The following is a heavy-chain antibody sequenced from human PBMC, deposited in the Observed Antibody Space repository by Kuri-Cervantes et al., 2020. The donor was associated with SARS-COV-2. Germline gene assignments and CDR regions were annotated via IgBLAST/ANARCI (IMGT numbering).Heavy chain of an antibody. Sequence: ASVKVSCKASGYTFTSYGISWVRQAPGQGLEWMGWISAYNGNTNYAQKLQGRVTMTRDTSISTAYMELSGLRSDDTAVYYCARGGFGTSFYYDSSGYYPVRAFDIWGQGTMVTVSS. V-gene: IGHV1-18*01. J-gene: IGHJ3*02. CDR3: ARGGFGTSFYYDSSGYYPVRAFDI. CDR2: ISAYNGNT. CDR1: GYTFTSYG. D-gene: IGHD3-22*01.